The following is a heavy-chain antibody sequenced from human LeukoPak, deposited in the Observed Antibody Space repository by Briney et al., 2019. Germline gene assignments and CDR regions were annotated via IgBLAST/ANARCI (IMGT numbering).Heavy chain of an antibody. D-gene: IGHD4-17*01. CDR2: INAGNGKT. CDR3: ASAIWTSTVTTYYLDY. Sequence: ASVKVSCKAAGYSFTNYAIQWVRQAPGQRLEWMGWINAGNGKTKYSPKFQGRVTITRDTSATTAYMELSGLRSEDTAVYYCASAIWTSTVTTYYLDYWGQGTLVTVSS. J-gene: IGHJ4*02. CDR1: GYSFTNYA. V-gene: IGHV1-3*01.